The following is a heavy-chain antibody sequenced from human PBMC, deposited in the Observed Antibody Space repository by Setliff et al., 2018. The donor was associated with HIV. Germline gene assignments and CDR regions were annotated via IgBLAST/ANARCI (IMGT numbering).Heavy chain of an antibody. CDR3: ARHEGVLQEDGGFDS. D-gene: IGHD2-2*01. J-gene: IGHJ4*02. CDR1: GRSLSIYF. CDR2: IYYSGST. Sequence: PSETLSLTCAVYGRSLSIYFWTWIRQPPGKGLEWIGSIYYSGSTYYKPSLKSRVTISVDTSKSQFSLRLTSVTAADTALYYCARHEGVLQEDGGFDSWGQGTPVTVSS. V-gene: IGHV4-39*01.